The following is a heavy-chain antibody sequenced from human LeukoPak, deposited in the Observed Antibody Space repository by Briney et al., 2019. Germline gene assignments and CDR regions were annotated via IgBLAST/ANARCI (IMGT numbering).Heavy chain of an antibody. CDR3: ARDRSGYYGSGSYYNARYYYGMDV. Sequence: ASVKVSCKASGYTFTSYYMHWVRQAPGEGLEWMGIINPSGGSTSYAQKFQGRVTMTRDTSTSTVYMEVSSLRSEDTAVYYCARDRSGYYGSGSYYNARYYYGMDVWGKGTTVTVSS. CDR2: INPSGGST. J-gene: IGHJ6*04. V-gene: IGHV1-46*01. CDR1: GYTFTSYY. D-gene: IGHD3-10*01.